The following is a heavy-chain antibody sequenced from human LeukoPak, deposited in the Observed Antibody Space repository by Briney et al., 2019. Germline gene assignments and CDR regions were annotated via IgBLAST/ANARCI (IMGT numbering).Heavy chain of an antibody. J-gene: IGHJ4*02. V-gene: IGHV3-48*03. Sequence: GGSRRLSCAASGFTFSSYEMNWVRQAPGKGLEWVSYISSSGSTIYYADSVKGRFTISRDNAKNSLYLQMNSLRAEDTAVYYCARVGYSYGYYPGFDYWGQGTLVTVSS. CDR3: ARVGYSYGYYPGFDY. CDR1: GFTFSSYE. D-gene: IGHD5-18*01. CDR2: ISSSGSTI.